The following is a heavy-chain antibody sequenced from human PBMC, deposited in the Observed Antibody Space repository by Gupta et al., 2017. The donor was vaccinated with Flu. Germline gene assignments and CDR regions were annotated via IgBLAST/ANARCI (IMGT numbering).Heavy chain of an antibody. CDR2: IKEDGSEK. J-gene: IGHJ4*02. Sequence: EVQLVESGGGLVQPGRSLRLSCAASGFTFSSYWMTWVRQAPGKGLEWVANIKEDGSEKYCVDSVKGRFTISRDNAKNSLYLQMNSLRVEDTAVYYCARGRFGPQVAGGPLGYYFDYWGQGTLVTVSS. D-gene: IGHD6-19*01. CDR3: ARGRFGPQVAGGPLGYYFDY. CDR1: GFTFSSYW. V-gene: IGHV3-7*01.